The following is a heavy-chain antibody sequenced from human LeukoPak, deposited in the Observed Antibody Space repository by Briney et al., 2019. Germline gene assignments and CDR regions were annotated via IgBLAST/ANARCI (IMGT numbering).Heavy chain of an antibody. CDR1: GGSVSSSSYY. V-gene: IGHV4-39*01. CDR3: RYSGWSRVDAFDI. Sequence: SETLSLTCSVSGGSVSSSSYYWDWIRQPPGKGLEWIGSLHYSGSTYYNPSLRGRVTISVDTSKNQFSLKLSSVTAADTAVYYCRYSGWSRVDAFDIWGQGTMVNVSS. CDR2: LHYSGST. J-gene: IGHJ3*02. D-gene: IGHD6-19*01.